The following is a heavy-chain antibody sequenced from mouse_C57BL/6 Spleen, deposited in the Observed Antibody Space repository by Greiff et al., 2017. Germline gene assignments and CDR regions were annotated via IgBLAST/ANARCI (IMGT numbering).Heavy chain of an antibody. J-gene: IGHJ1*03. Sequence: QVQLQQPGAELVKPGASVKLSCKASGYTFTSYWMHWVKQGPGRGLEWIGMIHPNSGSTNYNEKFKSKAKLTVDKSSSTAYMQLSSLTSEDSAVYYCARSRITTAGGYFDVGGTGTTVTVSS. CDR1: GYTFTSYW. D-gene: IGHD1-2*01. CDR2: IHPNSGST. V-gene: IGHV1-64*01. CDR3: ARSRITTAGGYFDV.